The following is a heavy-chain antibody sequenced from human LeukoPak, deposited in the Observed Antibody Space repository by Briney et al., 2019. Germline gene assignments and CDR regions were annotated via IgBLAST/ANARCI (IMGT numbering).Heavy chain of an antibody. Sequence: SETLSLTCTVSGGSISSYYWTWIRRPPGKGLEGIGYIYYSGSTKYNPSVKSRVTMSVDTSKNRFSLRLSSVTAADTAVYYCARHRGYCSSTSCSYNWFDPWGQGTLVTVSS. V-gene: IGHV4-59*08. D-gene: IGHD2-2*03. J-gene: IGHJ5*02. CDR2: IYYSGST. CDR3: ARHRGYCSSTSCSYNWFDP. CDR1: GGSISSYY.